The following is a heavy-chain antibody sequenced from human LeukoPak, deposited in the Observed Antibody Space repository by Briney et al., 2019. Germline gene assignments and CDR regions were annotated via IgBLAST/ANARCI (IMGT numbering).Heavy chain of an antibody. CDR3: ARRLPQFPSSYSSSWYWFDP. CDR2: IYPGDSDT. Sequence: GESLKISCKGSGYSFTSYWIGWVRQMPGKGLECMGIIYPGDSDTRYSPSFQGQVTISADKSISTAYLQWSSLKASDTAMYYCARRLPQFPSSYSSSWYWFDPWGQGTLVTVSS. J-gene: IGHJ5*02. V-gene: IGHV5-51*01. CDR1: GYSFTSYW. D-gene: IGHD6-13*01.